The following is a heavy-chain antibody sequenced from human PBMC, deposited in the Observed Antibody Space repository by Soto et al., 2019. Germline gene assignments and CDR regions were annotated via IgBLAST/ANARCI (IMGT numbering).Heavy chain of an antibody. Sequence: QVQLVESGGGVVQPGRSLRLCCAASGFTFSSYARHWIRQAPGKGLEWVAVISYDGSNKYYADSVKGRFTISRDNSKNSLYLQRNSLRAEDTAVYYCARGGDVDTAYSYYGMDVWGQGTTVTVSS. J-gene: IGHJ6*02. CDR3: ARGGDVDTAYSYYGMDV. CDR1: GFTFSSYA. CDR2: ISYDGSNK. V-gene: IGHV3-30-3*01. D-gene: IGHD5-18*01.